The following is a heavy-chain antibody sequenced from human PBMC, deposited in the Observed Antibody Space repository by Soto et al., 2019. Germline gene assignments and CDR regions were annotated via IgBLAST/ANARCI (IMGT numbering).Heavy chain of an antibody. CDR2: IYYSGST. J-gene: IGHJ5*02. V-gene: IGHV4-61*01. Sequence: SETLSLTCTVSGGSVSSGSYYWSWIRQPPGKGLEWIGYIYYSGSTNYNPSLKSRVTISVDTSKNQFSLKLSSVTAADTAVYYCARVRQQLWSSPLFNWFDPWGQGTLVTVSS. CDR3: ARVRQQLWSSPLFNWFDP. CDR1: GGSVSSGSYY. D-gene: IGHD5-18*01.